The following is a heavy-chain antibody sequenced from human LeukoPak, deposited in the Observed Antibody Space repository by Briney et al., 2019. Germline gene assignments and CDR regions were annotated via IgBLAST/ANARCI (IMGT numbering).Heavy chain of an antibody. CDR1: RYTFTDYY. J-gene: IGHJ3*01. CDR2: MNPKSGAT. CDR3: ARAFGSGMRHVFDV. D-gene: IGHD3-10*01. Sequence: ASVKVSCKASRYTFTDYYIHWVRQAPGQGLEWMGWMNPKSGATKFAQKFQGRVTMTRDTSITTAYMELSRLRSDDTAAYYCARAFGSGMRHVFDVWGEGTMVTVSS. V-gene: IGHV1-2*02.